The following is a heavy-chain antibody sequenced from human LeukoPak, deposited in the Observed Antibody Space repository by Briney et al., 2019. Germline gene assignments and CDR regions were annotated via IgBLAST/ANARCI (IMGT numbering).Heavy chain of an antibody. Sequence: SETLSLTCTVSGGSISSYYWSWVRQPPGKGLEWIGYIYYSGSTNYNPSLKGRVTISVDTSKNQFSLKLSSVTAADTAVYYCARRPFYCSSTSCHGGAFDIWGQGTMVTVSS. CDR1: GGSISSYY. CDR2: IYYSGST. D-gene: IGHD2-2*01. CDR3: ARRPFYCSSTSCHGGAFDI. J-gene: IGHJ3*02. V-gene: IGHV4-59*08.